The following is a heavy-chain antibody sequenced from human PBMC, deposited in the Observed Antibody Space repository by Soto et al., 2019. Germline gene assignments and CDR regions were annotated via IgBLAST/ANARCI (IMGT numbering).Heavy chain of an antibody. CDR3: ARHYYYYYGMDV. CDR2: IDPSDSYT. J-gene: IGHJ6*02. CDR1: GNSFTSYW. V-gene: IGHV5-10-1*01. Sequence: XESLKLSWKGSGNSFTSYWISWVLQMPGKGLEWMGRIDPSDSYTNYSPSFQGHVTISADKSISTAYLQWSSLKASDTAMYYCARHYYYYYGMDVWGQGTTVTVSS.